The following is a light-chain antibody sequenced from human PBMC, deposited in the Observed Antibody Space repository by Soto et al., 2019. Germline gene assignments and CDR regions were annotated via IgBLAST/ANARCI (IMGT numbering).Light chain of an antibody. J-gene: IGKJ2*01. Sequence: DIQMTQSPSTLSASLGDRVTITCRASRAISDWLAWYQQIPGKAPKLLIYRASRLESGVPSRFSGSGSGTEFTLTISGLQPDDFATYYCQQYNTFSFTFGQGSKLEI. V-gene: IGKV1-5*03. CDR1: RAISDW. CDR3: QQYNTFSFT. CDR2: RAS.